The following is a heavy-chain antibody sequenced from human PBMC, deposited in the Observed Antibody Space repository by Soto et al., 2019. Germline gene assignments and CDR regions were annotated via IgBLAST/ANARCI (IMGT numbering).Heavy chain of an antibody. CDR2: IYYSGST. V-gene: IGHV4-39*01. J-gene: IGHJ4*02. CDR1: GGSISSSSYY. Sequence: QLQLQESGPGLVKPSETLSLTCTVSGGSISSSSYYWGWIRQPPGKGLEWIGSIYYSGSTYYNPSLKSRVTIAVDTSKTQCSPKLSAVTAADTAVYFGVQGSGDPPDYWGQGTLVTVSS. D-gene: IGHD4-17*01. CDR3: VQGSGDPPDY.